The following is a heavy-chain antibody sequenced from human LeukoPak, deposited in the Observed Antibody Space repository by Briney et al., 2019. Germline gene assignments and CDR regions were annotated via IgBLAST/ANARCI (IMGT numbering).Heavy chain of an antibody. J-gene: IGHJ4*02. Sequence: GASVTVSCKGSGYTFTSYGISWVRQAPGQGLEWMGWISTYKGNKDYAQNLQGRVTMTTDASTSTAYMELRSLRSDDTAVYYCAKDYSSYGLHFDYWGQGTLVTLPS. CDR1: GYTFTSYG. D-gene: IGHD4-11*01. CDR3: AKDYSSYGLHFDY. CDR2: ISTYKGNK. V-gene: IGHV1-18*01.